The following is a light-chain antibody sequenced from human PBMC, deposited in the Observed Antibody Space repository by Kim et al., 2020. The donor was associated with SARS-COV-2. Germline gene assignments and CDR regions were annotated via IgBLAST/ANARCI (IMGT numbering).Light chain of an antibody. V-gene: IGLV2-14*01. CDR2: DVS. CDR3: SSYTSSSTPHFHV. Sequence: QSALTQPASVSGSPGQSITISCTGTSSDVGGYNYVSWYQQHPGKAPKLMIYDVSKRPSGVSNRFSGSKSGNTASLTISGLQAEDEADYYCSSYTSSSTPHFHVFGTGTKVTVL. J-gene: IGLJ1*01. CDR1: SSDVGGYNY.